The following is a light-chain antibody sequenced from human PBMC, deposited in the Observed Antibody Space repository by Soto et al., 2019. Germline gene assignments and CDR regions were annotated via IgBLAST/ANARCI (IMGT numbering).Light chain of an antibody. CDR3: QKYGSSPLYT. Sequence: EIVLTQSPGTLSLSPGERATLSCRASQSVSSSYLAWYQHKPGQAPRLLIYGASRRATGIPDRFSCSGSGTYFTLTISRREPEDFSVYYYQKYGSSPLYTFGQGTKLEIK. J-gene: IGKJ2*01. V-gene: IGKV3-20*01. CDR2: GAS. CDR1: QSVSSSY.